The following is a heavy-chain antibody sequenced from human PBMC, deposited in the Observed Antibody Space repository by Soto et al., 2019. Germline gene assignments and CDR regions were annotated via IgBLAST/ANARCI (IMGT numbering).Heavy chain of an antibody. D-gene: IGHD6-19*01. CDR2: INAGNGDT. CDR1: GYTFTSYA. Sequence: ASVKVSCKASGYTFTSYALHWVRQAPGQGLEWMGWINAGNGDTKYSQKFQGRVTITRDTAATTAYMELSSLRSEDTAVYYCARVPRMAVAGTFDYWGQGTLVTVSS. V-gene: IGHV1-3*01. J-gene: IGHJ4*02. CDR3: ARVPRMAVAGTFDY.